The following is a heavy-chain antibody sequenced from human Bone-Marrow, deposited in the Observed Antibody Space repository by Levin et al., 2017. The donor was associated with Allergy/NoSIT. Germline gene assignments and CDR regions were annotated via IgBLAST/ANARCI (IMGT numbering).Heavy chain of an antibody. CDR3: ARVFFGSGSHYDRGLDV. CDR2: IYYSGFT. V-gene: IGHV4-30-4*08. J-gene: IGHJ6*02. D-gene: IGHD3-10*01. CDR1: GASISSEDDY. Sequence: KSSETLSLTCTVSGASISSEDDYWTWIRQSPGKGLEWIGNIYYSGFTYYNPSLKSRVTMSPDTSKNQFSLNLRSVTAADTAVYFCARVFFGSGSHYDRGLDVWGQGTTVTVSS.